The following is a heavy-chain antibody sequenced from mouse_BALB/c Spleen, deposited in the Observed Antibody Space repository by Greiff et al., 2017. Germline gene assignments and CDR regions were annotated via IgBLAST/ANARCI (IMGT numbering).Heavy chain of an antibody. J-gene: IGHJ2*01. CDR2: ISSGGSYT. Sequence: EVQLQESGGDLVKPGGSLKLSCAASGFTFSSYGMSWVRQTPDKRLEWVATISSGGSYTYYPDSVKGRFTISRDNAKNTLYLQMSSLKSEDTAMYYCARPSIYYDYDFDYWGQGTTLTVSS. CDR3: ARPSIYYDYDFDY. V-gene: IGHV5-6*01. CDR1: GFTFSSYG. D-gene: IGHD2-4*01.